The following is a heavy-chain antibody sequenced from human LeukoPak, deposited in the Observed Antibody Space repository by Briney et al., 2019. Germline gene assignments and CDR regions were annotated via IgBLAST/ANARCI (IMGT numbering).Heavy chain of an antibody. CDR2: IKSKTDGGTT. V-gene: IGHV3-15*07. CDR3: TMQYSSSSGSFDY. Sequence: GGSLRLSCAASGFTFSNAWMNWVRQAPGEGLEWVGRIKSKTDGGTTDYAAPVKGRFTISRDDSKNTLYLQMNSLKTEDTAVYYCTMQYSSSSGSFDYWGQGTLVTVSS. D-gene: IGHD6-6*01. J-gene: IGHJ4*02. CDR1: GFTFSNAW.